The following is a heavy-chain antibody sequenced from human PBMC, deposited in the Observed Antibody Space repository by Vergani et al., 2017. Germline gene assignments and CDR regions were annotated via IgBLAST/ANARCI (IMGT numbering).Heavy chain of an antibody. V-gene: IGHV3-33*01. CDR1: GFTFSSHG. J-gene: IGHJ1*01. Sequence: QVQLVESEGGVVQPGRSLTLSCVASGFTFSSHGMHWVRQAPGKGLEWVAVIWYDGTQKYYADSVKGRFTISRDNSKSTLYLQMNSLRTEDTAVYYCATKSCGTPGCQIGYFREWGQGTLVTVSS. CDR2: IWYDGTQK. CDR3: ATKSCGTPGCQIGYFRE. D-gene: IGHD1-1*01.